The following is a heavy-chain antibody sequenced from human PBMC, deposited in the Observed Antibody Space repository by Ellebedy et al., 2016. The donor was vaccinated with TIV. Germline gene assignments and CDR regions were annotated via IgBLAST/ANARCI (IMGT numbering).Heavy chain of an antibody. CDR1: GFTFSSYW. CDR3: ARGRLVPDYWFDP. D-gene: IGHD6-19*01. J-gene: IGHJ5*02. Sequence: GGSLRLXXAASGFTFSSYWMSWVRQAPGKGLEWVANIKQDGSEKYYVDSVKGRFTISRDNAKNSLYLQMNSLRAEDTAVYYCARGRLVPDYWFDPWGQGTLVTVSS. V-gene: IGHV3-7*04. CDR2: IKQDGSEK.